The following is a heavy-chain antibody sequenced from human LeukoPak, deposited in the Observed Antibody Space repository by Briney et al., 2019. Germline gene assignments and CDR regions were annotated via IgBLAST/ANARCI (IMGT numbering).Heavy chain of an antibody. Sequence: GGSLRLSCAASGFTFSSYAMSWVRQAPGKGLEWVPAISGSGGSTYYADSVKGRFTISRDNSKNTLYLQMNSLRAEDTAVYYCAKISYSSSSPFDYWGQGTLVTVSS. CDR2: ISGSGGST. CDR3: AKISYSSSSPFDY. V-gene: IGHV3-23*01. CDR1: GFTFSSYA. J-gene: IGHJ4*02. D-gene: IGHD6-6*01.